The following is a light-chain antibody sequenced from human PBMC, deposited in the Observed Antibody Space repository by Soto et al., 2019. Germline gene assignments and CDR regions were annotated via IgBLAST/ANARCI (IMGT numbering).Light chain of an antibody. Sequence: QSVLTQPASVSGSPGQSITISCTGTSSDVGSYNLVSWYQHHPDKAPKFMIYEVSKRPSGASNHFSGSKSGNTASLTISGLQAEDEADYYGCSYAGGSTWVFGGGTQLTVL. CDR2: EVS. CDR1: SSDVGSYNL. J-gene: IGLJ3*02. CDR3: CSYAGGSTWV. V-gene: IGLV2-23*02.